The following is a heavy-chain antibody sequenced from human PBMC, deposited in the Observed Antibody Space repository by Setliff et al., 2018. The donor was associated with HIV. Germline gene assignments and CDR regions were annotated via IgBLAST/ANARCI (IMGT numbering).Heavy chain of an antibody. CDR3: ARVNALIRAPFDY. J-gene: IGHJ4*02. CDR1: GDSISSGGYY. Sequence: PSETLSLTCNVSGDSISSGGYYWSWIRQHPGKGLEWIGYIYYSGSTYYNPSLKSRITISVDTSKNQFSLKLSSVTAADTAVYYCARVNALIRAPFDYWGQGALVTVSS. CDR2: IYYSGST. V-gene: IGHV4-31*03.